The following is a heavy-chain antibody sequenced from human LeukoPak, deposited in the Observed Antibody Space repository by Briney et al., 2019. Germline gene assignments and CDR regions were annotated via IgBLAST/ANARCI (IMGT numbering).Heavy chain of an antibody. CDR3: ARVREKDFWSGYQYYFDY. Sequence: PGGSLRLSCAASGFTFSSYWMHWVRQAPGKGLVWVSRINSDGSSTSYADSVKGRFTISRDNAKNTLYLQMNSLRAEDTAVYYCARVREKDFWSGYQYYFDYWGQGTLVTVSS. CDR2: INSDGSST. V-gene: IGHV3-74*01. CDR1: GFTFSSYW. J-gene: IGHJ4*02. D-gene: IGHD3-3*01.